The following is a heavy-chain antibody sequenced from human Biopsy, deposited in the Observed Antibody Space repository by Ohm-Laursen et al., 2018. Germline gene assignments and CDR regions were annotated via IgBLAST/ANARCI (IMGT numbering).Heavy chain of an antibody. D-gene: IGHD1-26*01. J-gene: IGHJ3*01. CDR3: ARLNSGTYDASDL. V-gene: IGHV3-48*03. Sequence: GSLRLSCAASGFAFNLYEVNWVRQAPGKGMEWISYIYGGGSPVSYADSVKGRFTISRDNAQNSLYLHMNSLRAEDTAVYYCARLNSGTYDASDLWGQGTMAIVSS. CDR1: GFAFNLYE. CDR2: IYGGGSPV.